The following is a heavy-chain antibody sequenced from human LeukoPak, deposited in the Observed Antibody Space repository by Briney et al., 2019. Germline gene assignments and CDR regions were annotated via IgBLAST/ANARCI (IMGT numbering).Heavy chain of an antibody. CDR2: ISSSSSTI. V-gene: IGHV3-48*04. CDR1: GFTFSSYS. Sequence: GGSLRLSCAASGFTFSSYSMNWVRQAPGKGLEWVSYISSSSSTIYYADSVKGRFTISRDNAKNSLYLQMNSLRAEDTAVYYCARDGGYGDYRYFDYWGQGTLVTVSS. D-gene: IGHD4-17*01. J-gene: IGHJ4*02. CDR3: ARDGGYGDYRYFDY.